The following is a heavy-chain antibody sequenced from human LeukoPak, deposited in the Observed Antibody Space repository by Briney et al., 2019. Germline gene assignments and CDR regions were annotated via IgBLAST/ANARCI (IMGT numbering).Heavy chain of an antibody. V-gene: IGHV3-9*01. CDR1: GFTLDDYA. CDR2: ISWNSGSI. CDR3: VLGYCSSTSCYTTPQRTGNGFDY. D-gene: IGHD2-2*02. Sequence: GGSLRLSCAASGFTLDDYAMHWVRQAPGKGLEWVSGISWNSGSIGYADSVKGRFTISRDNAKNSLYLQMNSLRAEDTALYYCVLGYCSSTSCYTTPQRTGNGFDYWGQGTLVTVSS. J-gene: IGHJ4*02.